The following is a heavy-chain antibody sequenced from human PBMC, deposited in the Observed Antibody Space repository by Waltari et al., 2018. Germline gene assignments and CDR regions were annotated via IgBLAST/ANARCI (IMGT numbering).Heavy chain of an antibody. CDR2: IKQDGGEK. CDR3: ARGVTTVEC. J-gene: IGHJ4*02. CDR1: GFTFSTSW. V-gene: IGHV3-7*04. D-gene: IGHD2-21*02. Sequence: EAQLVESGGGLVQPGGSLRLSCSGAGFTFSTSWMSWVRQAPGKGLEWVASIKQDGGEKYYVDSMKGRFTISRNNDNNSLFLQMDSLRVEDTAVYYCARGVTTVECWGQGALVTVSS.